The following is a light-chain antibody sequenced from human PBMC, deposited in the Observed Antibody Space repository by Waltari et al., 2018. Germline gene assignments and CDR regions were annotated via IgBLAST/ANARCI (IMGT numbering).Light chain of an antibody. CDR1: QNVGTS. CDR3: QQYEDWPRHS. Sequence: EIVVTQSPATLSVSPGERVTLSCRASQNVGTSLAWYQQKPGQTPRLLIFGAYSRASGVPARFSGSGSGTDFTLASSSLQSEDFAVDYCQQYEDWPRHSFGGGTKVQIE. J-gene: IGKJ4*01. V-gene: IGKV3-15*01. CDR2: GAY.